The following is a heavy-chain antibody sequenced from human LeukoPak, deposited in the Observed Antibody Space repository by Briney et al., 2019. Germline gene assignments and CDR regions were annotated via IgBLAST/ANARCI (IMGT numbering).Heavy chain of an antibody. V-gene: IGHV4-59*01. Sequence: PSETLSLTCTVSVGSISGYYWSWIRQPPGKGLEWIGYIFYSGSTNYNPSLKSRVTISVDTSKNQFSLKLSSVTAADTAVYYCERGEWDLLFDYWGQGTLVTVSS. CDR2: IFYSGST. CDR3: ERGEWDLLFDY. D-gene: IGHD1-26*01. CDR1: VGSISGYY. J-gene: IGHJ4*02.